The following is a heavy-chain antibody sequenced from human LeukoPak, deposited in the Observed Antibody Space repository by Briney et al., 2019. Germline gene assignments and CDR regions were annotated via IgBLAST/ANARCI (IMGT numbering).Heavy chain of an antibody. D-gene: IGHD3-22*01. CDR1: GYTFTSYD. CDR2: MNPNSGNT. Sequence: ASVKVSCKASGYTFTSYDINWVRQATGQGLEWMGWMNPNSGNTGYAQKFQGRVTITRNTSISTAYTELSSLRSEDTAVYYCARGDYDSSGYYSLDYWGQGTLVTVSS. V-gene: IGHV1-8*03. J-gene: IGHJ4*02. CDR3: ARGDYDSSGYYSLDY.